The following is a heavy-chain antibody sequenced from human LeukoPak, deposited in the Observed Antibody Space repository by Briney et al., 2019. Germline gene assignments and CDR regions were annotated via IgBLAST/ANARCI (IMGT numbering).Heavy chain of an antibody. Sequence: PGGSLRLSCAASGFTFSSYSMNWVRQAPGKGLEWVSYISSSSSTIYYADSVKGRFTISRDNAKNSLYLQMNSLRAEDTAVYYCARVYSSSWYLEWGAFDIWGQGTMVTVSS. CDR3: ARVYSSSWYLEWGAFDI. CDR2: ISSSSSTI. CDR1: GFTFSSYS. J-gene: IGHJ3*02. D-gene: IGHD6-13*01. V-gene: IGHV3-48*01.